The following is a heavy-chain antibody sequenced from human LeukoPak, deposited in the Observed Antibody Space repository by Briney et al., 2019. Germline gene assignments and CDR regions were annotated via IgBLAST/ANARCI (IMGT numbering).Heavy chain of an antibody. Sequence: ASVKVSCEASGYTFTGYYMHCVRQAPGQGLEWMGWINPNSGGTNYAQKFQGRVTMTRDTSISTAYMELSRLRSHDTAVYFCAIPPPYRYGIIYFDFWGERTLFTVS. V-gene: IGHV1-2*02. J-gene: IGHJ4*02. CDR2: INPNSGGT. CDR3: AIPPPYRYGIIYFDF. D-gene: IGHD5-18*01. CDR1: GYTFTGYY.